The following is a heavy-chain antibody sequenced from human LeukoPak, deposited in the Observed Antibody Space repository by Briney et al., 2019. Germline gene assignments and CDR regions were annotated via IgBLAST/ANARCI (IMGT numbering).Heavy chain of an antibody. CDR2: INHSGST. V-gene: IGHV4-34*01. CDR3: ARGLVYYYYYMDV. Sequence: SETLSLTCTVSGGSISGYYWSWIRQPPGKGLEWIGEINHSGSTNYNPSLKSRVTISVDTSKNQFSLKLSSVTAADTAVYYCARGLVYYYYYMDVWGKGTTVTVSS. D-gene: IGHD2-15*01. CDR1: GGSISGYY. J-gene: IGHJ6*03.